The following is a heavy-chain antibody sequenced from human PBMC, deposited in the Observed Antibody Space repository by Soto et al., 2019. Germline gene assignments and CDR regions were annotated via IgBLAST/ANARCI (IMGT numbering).Heavy chain of an antibody. CDR1: GGSISSSNW. V-gene: IGHV4-4*02. J-gene: IGHJ5*02. CDR3: ARDHCKSTSCYIRDNWNYNWLDP. CDR2: IYHSGST. D-gene: IGHD2-2*02. Sequence: PSETLSLTCAVSGGSISSSNWWSWVRQPPVKGLEWIGEIYHSGSTNYNPSLKSRVTISVDKSKNQFSLKLSSVTAADTAVYYCARDHCKSTSCYIRDNWNYNWLDPWGQGTMVTVSS.